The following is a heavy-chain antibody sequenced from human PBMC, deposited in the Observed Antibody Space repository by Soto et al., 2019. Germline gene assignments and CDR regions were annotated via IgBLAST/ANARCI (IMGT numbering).Heavy chain of an antibody. D-gene: IGHD6-13*01. J-gene: IGHJ6*02. CDR2: ISYDGSNK. CDR1: GFTVSSYG. CDR3: AKDLPTAAGTMDYYYYGMDV. Sequence: GGSLRLSCAASGFTVSSYGMHWVRQARGKGLEWVAGISYDGSNKYYADSVKGRFTISRDNSKNTLYLQMNSLRAEDTAVYYCAKDLPTAAGTMDYYYYGMDVWGQGTTVTVSS. V-gene: IGHV3-30*18.